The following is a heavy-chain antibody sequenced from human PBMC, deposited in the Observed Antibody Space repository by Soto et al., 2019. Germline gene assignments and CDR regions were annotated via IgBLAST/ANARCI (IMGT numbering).Heavy chain of an antibody. J-gene: IGHJ4*02. CDR1: GGSVSSHY. D-gene: IGHD1-1*01. CDR2: IFYSGTT. V-gene: IGHV4-59*02. Sequence: SQTLSLTCTVYGGSVSSHYWTWIRQSPGKGLEWIGFIFYSGTTSYNPSLKSRVTISVDRSKHQFSLSLTSVTAAYTAVYYCARISTYNSFDFWGPGTLVTVSS. CDR3: ARISTYNSFDF.